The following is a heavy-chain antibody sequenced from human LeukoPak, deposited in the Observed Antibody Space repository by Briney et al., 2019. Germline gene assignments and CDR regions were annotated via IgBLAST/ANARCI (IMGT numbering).Heavy chain of an antibody. CDR2: ISGSGGST. CDR3: AKDWGDLSFYFDY. J-gene: IGHJ4*02. D-gene: IGHD3-16*01. V-gene: IGHV3-23*01. Sequence: PGASLRLSCAASGFTFSSYAMSWVRQAPGKGLEWVSAISGSGGSTYYADSVKGRFTISRDNSKNTLYLQMNSLRAEDTAVYYCAKDWGDLSFYFDYWGQGTLVTASS. CDR1: GFTFSSYA.